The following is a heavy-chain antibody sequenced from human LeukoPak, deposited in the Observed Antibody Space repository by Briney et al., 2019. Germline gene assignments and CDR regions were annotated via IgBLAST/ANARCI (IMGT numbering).Heavy chain of an antibody. CDR1: GGTFSSYA. V-gene: IGHV1-69*05. D-gene: IGHD3-9*01. J-gene: IGHJ6*03. Sequence: SVKVSCKASGGTFSSYAISWVRQAPGQGLEWMGRIIPIFGTANYAQKFQGRVTITTDESTRTAYIELSSLRSEETAVYYCGRIYEILTGFHRGYYMEVWGKGTTVTVSS. CDR3: GRIYEILTGFHRGYYMEV. CDR2: IIPIFGTA.